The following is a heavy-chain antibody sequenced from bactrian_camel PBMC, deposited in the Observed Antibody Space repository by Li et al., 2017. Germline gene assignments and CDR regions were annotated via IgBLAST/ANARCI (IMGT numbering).Heavy chain of an antibody. CDR3: VSGTND. Sequence: VQLVESGGGLVQPGGSLRLSCAGSGFTFSSSAMSWVRQAPGKGLEWVSSIYTGGTSYYADSVKGRFTISRDSAKNTVYLQMNSLKPEDTAVYYCVSGTNDWGQG. J-gene: IGHJ4*01. CDR1: GFTFSSSA. CDR2: IYTGGTS. D-gene: IGHD4*01. V-gene: IGHV3S35*01.